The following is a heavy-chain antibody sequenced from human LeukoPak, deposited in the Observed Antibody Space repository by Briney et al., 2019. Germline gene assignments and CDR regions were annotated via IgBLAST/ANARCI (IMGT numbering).Heavy chain of an antibody. CDR3: ARARYGDF. V-gene: IGHV3-7*04. D-gene: IGHD1-14*01. CDR1: GFTFRNYW. J-gene: IGHJ4*02. CDR2: IKEDGSEK. Sequence: GGSLRLSCAASGFTFRNYWMGWVRQAPGKGLEWVANIKEDGSEKNYADSVKGRFTTSRDNSKNSVYLQMNSLRGEDTAVYYCARARYGDFWGQGNRVTVSS.